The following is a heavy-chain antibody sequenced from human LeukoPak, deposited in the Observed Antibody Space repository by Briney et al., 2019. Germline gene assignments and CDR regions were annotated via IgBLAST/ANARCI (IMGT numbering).Heavy chain of an antibody. J-gene: IGHJ3*02. CDR1: GFTFSSYG. CDR2: ISYDGSNK. D-gene: IGHD6-19*01. Sequence: PGGSLRLSCAASGFTFSSYGMHWVRQAPGKGLEWVAVISYDGSNKYYADSVKGRFTISRDNSKNTLYLQMNSLRAEDTAVYYCAKDMASGCFFCAFDIWGQGTMVTVSS. CDR3: AKDMASGCFFCAFDI. V-gene: IGHV3-30*18.